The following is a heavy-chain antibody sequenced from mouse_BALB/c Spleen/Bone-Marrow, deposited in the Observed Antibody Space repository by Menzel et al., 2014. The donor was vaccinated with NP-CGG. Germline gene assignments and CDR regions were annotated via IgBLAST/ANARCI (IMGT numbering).Heavy chain of an antibody. D-gene: IGHD4-1*01. Sequence: EVKLQESGPELVKPGASMKISCKASGYSFTAYTMNWVKQSHGENLEWIGXINPYNGGTTYNQKFKDKATLTVDKSSSTAYMELLSLTSEDSAVYYCENWDWFANWGQGTLVTVS. CDR1: GYSFTAYT. J-gene: IGHJ3*01. V-gene: IGHV1-18*01. CDR3: ENWDWFAN. CDR2: INPYNGGT.